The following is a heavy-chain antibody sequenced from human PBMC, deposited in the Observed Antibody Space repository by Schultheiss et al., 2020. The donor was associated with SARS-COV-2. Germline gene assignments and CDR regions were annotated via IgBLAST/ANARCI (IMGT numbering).Heavy chain of an antibody. D-gene: IGHD2-2*02. Sequence: GGSLRLSCAASGFTFSSYGMHWVRQAPGKGLEWVAVIWYDGSNKYYADSVKGRFTISRDNSKNTLYLQMNSLRAEDTAVYYCARDRRGYCSSTSCYTPDYWGQGTLVTVSS. CDR2: IWYDGSNK. J-gene: IGHJ4*02. CDR1: GFTFSSYG. CDR3: ARDRRGYCSSTSCYTPDY. V-gene: IGHV3-33*01.